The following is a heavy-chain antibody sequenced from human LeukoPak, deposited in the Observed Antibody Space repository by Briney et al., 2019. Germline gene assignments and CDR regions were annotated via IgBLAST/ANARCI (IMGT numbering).Heavy chain of an antibody. CDR2: IYYSGST. CDR1: GGSISSSSYY. J-gene: IGHJ4*02. CDR3: ARLVDCSGGSCYPLPPFDY. Sequence: SETLSLTCTVSGGSISSSSYYWGWIRQPPGKGLEWIGSIYYSGSTYYNPSLKSRFTISVDTSKNQFSLKLSSVTAADTAVYYCARLVDCSGGSCYPLPPFDYWGQGTLVTVSS. D-gene: IGHD2-15*01. V-gene: IGHV4-39*01.